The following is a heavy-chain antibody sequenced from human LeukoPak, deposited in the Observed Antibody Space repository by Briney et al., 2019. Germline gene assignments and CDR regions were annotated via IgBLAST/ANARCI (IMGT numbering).Heavy chain of an antibody. Sequence: GGSLRLSCAASGFTFSSYAMSGVRQAPGKGLEWVSAISGSGGSTYYADSVKGRFTISRDNSKNTLYLQMNRLRAEDTAVYYCANYRDRDYYYYGMDVWGQGTTVTVSS. CDR3: ANYRDRDYYYYGMDV. D-gene: IGHD3-22*01. CDR1: GFTFSSYA. CDR2: ISGSGGST. V-gene: IGHV3-23*01. J-gene: IGHJ6*02.